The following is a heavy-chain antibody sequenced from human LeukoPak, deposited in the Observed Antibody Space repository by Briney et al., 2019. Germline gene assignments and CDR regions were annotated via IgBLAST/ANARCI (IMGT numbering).Heavy chain of an antibody. CDR2: ISSGSSYI. CDR1: GFTFSTYS. V-gene: IGHV3-21*01. J-gene: IGHJ4*02. CDR3: ARGEGLDY. Sequence: GGSLRLSCAASGFTFSTYSMNWVHQAPGKGLEWVSSISSGSSYIYYADSVKGRFTISRDNAKNSLYLQMNSLRDEDTAVYYCARGEGLDYWGQGTLVTVSS.